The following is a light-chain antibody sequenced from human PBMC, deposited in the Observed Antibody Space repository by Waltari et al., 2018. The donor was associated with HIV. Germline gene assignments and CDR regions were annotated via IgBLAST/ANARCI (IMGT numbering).Light chain of an antibody. CDR3: QQYGSSPRT. V-gene: IGKV3-20*01. CDR1: QTVSANY. CDR2: DAS. Sequence: EIVLTQPPGTLSLSPGERDTLSCRASQTVSANYLAWYQQKPGQAPRLLIYDASTRATGIPDRFTGSGSGTDFTLTISRLETEDFALYYCQQYGSSPRTFGQGTKVEVK. J-gene: IGKJ1*01.